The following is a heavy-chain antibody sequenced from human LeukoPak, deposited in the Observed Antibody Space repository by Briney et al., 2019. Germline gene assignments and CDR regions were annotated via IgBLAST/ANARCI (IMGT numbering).Heavy chain of an antibody. J-gene: IGHJ4*02. Sequence: GGSLRLSCAASGFTFSSYEMNWVRQATGKGLEWVSGISWNSGSIGYADSVKGRFTISRDNAKNSLYLQMNSLRAEDMALYYCAKGKDEILTGAFDYWAQEPLVTVSS. CDR3: AKGKDEILTGAFDY. CDR1: GFTFSSYE. D-gene: IGHD3-9*01. V-gene: IGHV3-9*03. CDR2: ISWNSGSI.